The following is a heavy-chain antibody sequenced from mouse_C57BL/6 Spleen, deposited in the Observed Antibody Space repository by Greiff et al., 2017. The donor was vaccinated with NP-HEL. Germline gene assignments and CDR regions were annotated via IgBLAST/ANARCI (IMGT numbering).Heavy chain of an antibody. D-gene: IGHD2-5*01. V-gene: IGHV1-59*01. CDR3: ARSNYAYLDY. Sequence: QVQLQQPGAELVRPGTSVKLSCKASGYTFTSYWMHWVKQRPGQGLEWIGVIDPSDSYTNYNQKFKGKATLTVDTSSSTAYMQLSSLTSEDSAVYYCARSNYAYLDYWGQGTSVTVSS. J-gene: IGHJ4*01. CDR2: IDPSDSYT. CDR1: GYTFTSYW.